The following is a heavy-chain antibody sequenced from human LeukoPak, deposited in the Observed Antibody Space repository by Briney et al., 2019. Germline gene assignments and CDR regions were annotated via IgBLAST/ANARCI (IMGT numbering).Heavy chain of an antibody. V-gene: IGHV4-34*01. J-gene: IGHJ6*03. CDR1: GGSFSGYY. CDR3: ARHGPRYYGSGSYYYYYMDV. D-gene: IGHD3-10*01. CDR2: INHSGST. Sequence: SETLSLTCAVYGGSFSGYYWSWLRQPPGKGLEWLGEINHSGSTNYTPSLKSRVTISVDTSKNQFSLKLSSVTAADTAVYYCARHGPRYYGSGSYYYYYMDVWGKGTTVTISS.